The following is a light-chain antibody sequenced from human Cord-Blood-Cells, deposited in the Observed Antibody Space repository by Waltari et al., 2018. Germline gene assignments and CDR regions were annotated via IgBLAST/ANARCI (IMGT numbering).Light chain of an antibody. CDR1: QDISNY. CDR2: DAS. J-gene: IGKJ2*01. CDR3: QQYDNLPYT. V-gene: IGKV1-33*01. Sequence: DIQMTQSPSSLSASVGDRVTITCQASQDISNYLNWYQQTPGKAPKLLIYDASNLETGVPSRFSGSGSGTDFTFTISSLQPEDIATYHCQQYDNLPYTFGQGTKLEIK.